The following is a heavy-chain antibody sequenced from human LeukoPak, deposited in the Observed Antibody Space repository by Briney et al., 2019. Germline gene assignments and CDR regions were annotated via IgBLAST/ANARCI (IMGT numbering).Heavy chain of an antibody. J-gene: IGHJ4*02. Sequence: PGGSLRLSCAASGFTFSSYGMHWVRQAPGKGLEWVAVIWYDGSNKYYADSVKGRFTISRDNSKNMLYLQMNSLRAEDTAVYYCARGGGYNYEGLDYWGQGTLVTVSS. CDR2: IWYDGSNK. CDR1: GFTFSSYG. D-gene: IGHD5-24*01. V-gene: IGHV3-33*01. CDR3: ARGGGYNYEGLDY.